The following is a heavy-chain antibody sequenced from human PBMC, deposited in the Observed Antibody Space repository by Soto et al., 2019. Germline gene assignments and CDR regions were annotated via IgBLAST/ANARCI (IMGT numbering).Heavy chain of an antibody. J-gene: IGHJ6*02. CDR2: INPKSGGT. D-gene: IGHD2-8*01. Sequence: ASVKVSCKASGYSFTDYYIHWVRQAPGQGLEWLGRINPKSGGTSTAQKFEGWVTMTTDTSISTASMELTRLTSDDTAIYYCARGDSTDCSNGVCSFFYNHDMDVWGQGTTVTVSS. CDR3: ARGDSTDCSNGVCSFFYNHDMDV. CDR1: GYSFTDYY. V-gene: IGHV1-2*04.